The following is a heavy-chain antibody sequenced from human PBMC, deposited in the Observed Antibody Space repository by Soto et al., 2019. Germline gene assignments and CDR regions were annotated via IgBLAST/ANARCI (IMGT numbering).Heavy chain of an antibody. D-gene: IGHD3-10*01. CDR3: ARARLVWFGELDHFDY. Sequence: QVQLQESGPGLVKPSQTLSLTCTVSGGSISSGGYYWSWIRQHPGKGLEWIGYIYYSGSTYYNPSLKSRVTISVATSKTQFSRKLSSVTAADTAVYYCARARLVWFGELDHFDYWGQGTLVTVSS. CDR2: IYYSGST. J-gene: IGHJ4*02. CDR1: GGSISSGGYY. V-gene: IGHV4-31*03.